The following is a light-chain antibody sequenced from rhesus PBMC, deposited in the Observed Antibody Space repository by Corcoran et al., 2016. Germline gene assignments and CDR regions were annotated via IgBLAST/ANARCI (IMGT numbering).Light chain of an antibody. CDR2: KAS. V-gene: IGKV1-22*01. Sequence: DIQMTQSPSSLSASVGDTVTITCRASQSINSWLAWYQQKPGKAPKFLFSKASSLKDGAPSRISGSGYGTDFTLTISSLQSEDFATYYCPQYNSSPLTFGGGTKVELK. J-gene: IGKJ4*01. CDR3: PQYNSSPLT. CDR1: QSINSW.